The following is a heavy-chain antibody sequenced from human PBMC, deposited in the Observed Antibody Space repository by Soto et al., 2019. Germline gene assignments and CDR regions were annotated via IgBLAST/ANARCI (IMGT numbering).Heavy chain of an antibody. CDR2: INSDGSRT. Sequence: EVQLVESGGGLVQPGGSLRLSCAASGFTFSSYWMHWVRQAPGKGLVWVSRINSDGSRTNYADSVKGRFTISRDNAKNTLYLQMNSLRAEDTXVXXXXXDLXSYGYWGQGTLVTVSS. D-gene: IGHD5-18*01. J-gene: IGHJ4*02. CDR1: GFTFSSYW. V-gene: IGHV3-74*01. CDR3: XXDLXSYGY.